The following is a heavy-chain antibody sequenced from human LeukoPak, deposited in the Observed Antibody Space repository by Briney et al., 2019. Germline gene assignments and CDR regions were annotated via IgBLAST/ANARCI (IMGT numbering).Heavy chain of an antibody. V-gene: IGHV4-34*01. CDR2: INHSGST. D-gene: IGHD3-22*01. Sequence: SETLSLTCAVYGGSFSGYYWSWIRQPPGKGLEWIGEINHSGSTNYNPSLKSRVTISVDTSKNQFSLKLSSVTAADTAVYYCARDPSYKYYYDSSGYFNWGQGTLVTVSS. J-gene: IGHJ4*02. CDR3: ARDPSYKYYYDSSGYFN. CDR1: GGSFSGYY.